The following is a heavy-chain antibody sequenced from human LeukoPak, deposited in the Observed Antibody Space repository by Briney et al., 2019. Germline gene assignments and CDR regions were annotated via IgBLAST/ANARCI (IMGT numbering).Heavy chain of an antibody. CDR2: IYTSGSS. CDR1: GGSISSGSYY. CDR3: ARDKWSGFDY. D-gene: IGHD3-3*01. Sequence: PSETLSLTCTVSGGSISSGSYYWSWIQQPAGKGLEWIGRIYTSGSSNYNPSLKSRVTISVDTSKNQVSLKLSSVTAADTAVYYCARDKWSGFDYWGQGTLVTVSS. J-gene: IGHJ4*02. V-gene: IGHV4-61*02.